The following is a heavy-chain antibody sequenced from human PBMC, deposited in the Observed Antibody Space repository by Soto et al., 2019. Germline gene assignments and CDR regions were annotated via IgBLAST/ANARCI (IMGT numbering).Heavy chain of an antibody. CDR2: ISYDGSNK. CDR3: ARGRGYSYGLNWFDP. V-gene: IGHV3-30-3*01. J-gene: IGHJ5*02. CDR1: GFTFSSYA. D-gene: IGHD5-18*01. Sequence: QVQLVESGGGVVQPGRSLRLSCAASGFTFSSYAMHWVRQAPGKGLEWVAVISYDGSNKYYADSVKGRFTISRDNSKNTLYLQMNSLRAEDTAVYYCARGRGYSYGLNWFDPWGQGTLVTVSS.